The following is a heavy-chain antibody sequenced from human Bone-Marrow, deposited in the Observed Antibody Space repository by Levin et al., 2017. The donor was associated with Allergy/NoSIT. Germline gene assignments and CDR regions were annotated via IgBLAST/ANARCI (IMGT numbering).Heavy chain of an antibody. CDR2: IYRDGST. J-gene: IGHJ3*02. CDR1: GFSVSHNF. V-gene: IGHV3-66*01. CDR3: ARARSDLYDVFGI. Sequence: GGSLRLSCAASGFSVSHNFMNWVRQAPGKGLEWVSIIYRDGSTRYADSVKDRFTLSRDNSRNTVYLQMNDLRAEDTAVFYCARARSDLYDVFGIWGQGTMVTVSS. D-gene: IGHD2-2*02.